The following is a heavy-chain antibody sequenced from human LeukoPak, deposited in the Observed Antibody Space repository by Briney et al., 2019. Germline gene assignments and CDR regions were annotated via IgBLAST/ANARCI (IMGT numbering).Heavy chain of an antibody. D-gene: IGHD4-23*01. V-gene: IGHV4-38-2*02. CDR3: ARDGPDGGKLLQPSFDY. CDR2: IYHSGST. J-gene: IGHJ4*02. Sequence: PGGSLRLSCAASGFTFSSYGMSWIRQPPGKGLEWIGSIYHSGSTYYNPSLKSRVTISVDTSKNQFSLKLSSVTAADTAVYYCARDGPDGGKLLQPSFDYWGQGTLVTVSS. CDR1: GFTFSSYG.